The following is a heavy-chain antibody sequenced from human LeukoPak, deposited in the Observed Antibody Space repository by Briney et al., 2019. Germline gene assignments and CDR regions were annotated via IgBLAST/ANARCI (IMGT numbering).Heavy chain of an antibody. Sequence: GGSLRLSCAASGFTFSSYAMSWVRQAPGQGLEWVSAISGSGSSTYYADSVKGRFTISRDNSKNTLYLQMNSLRAEDTAVYYCEKIIRNRNDYWGQGTLVTVSS. CDR1: GFTFSSYA. CDR2: ISGSGSST. CDR3: EKIIRNRNDY. J-gene: IGHJ4*02. D-gene: IGHD1-14*01. V-gene: IGHV3-23*01.